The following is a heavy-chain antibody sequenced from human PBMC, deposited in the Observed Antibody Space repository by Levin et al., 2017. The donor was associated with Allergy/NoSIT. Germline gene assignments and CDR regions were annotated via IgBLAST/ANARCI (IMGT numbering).Heavy chain of an antibody. J-gene: IGHJ4*02. Sequence: SSETLSLTCTVSGGSISSYYWSWIRQPPGKGLEWIAYVFYSGSTNYNPSLKSRVTPSVDTSNSPFSLRLSSVTAPDTAVYYCARLYGSGSFDYWGQGSRVTVSS. V-gene: IGHV4-59*08. CDR3: ARLYGSGSFDY. CDR2: VFYSGST. D-gene: IGHD3-10*01. CDR1: GGSISSYY.